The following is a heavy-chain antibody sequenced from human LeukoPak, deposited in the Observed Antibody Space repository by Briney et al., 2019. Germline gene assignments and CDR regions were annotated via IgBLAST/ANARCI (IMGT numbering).Heavy chain of an antibody. CDR1: GGTFSSYA. V-gene: IGHV1-69*13. Sequence: ASVKVSYKASGGTFSSYAISWVRQAPGQGLEWMGGIIPIFGTANYAQKFQGRVTITADESTSTAYMELSSLRSEDTAVYYCARGSYITIFGVVITSHYYYYGMDVWGQGTTVTVSS. J-gene: IGHJ6*02. CDR3: ARGSYITIFGVVITSHYYYYGMDV. D-gene: IGHD3-3*01. CDR2: IIPIFGTA.